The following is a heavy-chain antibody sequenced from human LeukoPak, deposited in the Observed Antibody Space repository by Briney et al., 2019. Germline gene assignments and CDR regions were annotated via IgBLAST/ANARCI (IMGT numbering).Heavy chain of an antibody. D-gene: IGHD3-22*01. CDR2: IWYDGSNI. V-gene: IGHV3-33*01. Sequence: GRSLRLSCAASGFTFSSYGMHWVRRARGKGLEGLVVIWYDGSNIYYADPVKGRYAISRDNSKNTLYRQINSLRAEDTAVYYCARARNDYDTSSFSALDYWGQGTLVTVSS. CDR3: ARARNDYDTSSFSALDY. J-gene: IGHJ4*02. CDR1: GFTFSSYG.